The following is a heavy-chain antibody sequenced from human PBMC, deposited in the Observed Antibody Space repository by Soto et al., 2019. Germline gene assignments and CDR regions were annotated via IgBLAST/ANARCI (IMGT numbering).Heavy chain of an antibody. CDR1: GGSFSGYY. V-gene: IGHV4-34*01. Sequence: QAQLQQWGAGLLKPSETLSLTCGVYGGSFSGYYWNWIRQPPGKGLEWIGEINHGGSTNYNPSLKSRVTISVDTSKNQFSLNLNSVPAADTAVSYCARGRDFVWGSYRYTPSDSFDIWGQGTMVTVSS. D-gene: IGHD3-16*02. J-gene: IGHJ3*02. CDR2: INHGGST. CDR3: ARGRDFVWGSYRYTPSDSFDI.